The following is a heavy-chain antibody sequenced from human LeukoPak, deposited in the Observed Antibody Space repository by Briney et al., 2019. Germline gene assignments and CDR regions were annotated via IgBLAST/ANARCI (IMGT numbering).Heavy chain of an antibody. Sequence: PSETLSLTCTVSGVSISSGSYYWAWIRQPPGESLEWIGSMHYTGSTYYNPSLKTRVTISVDMSKNQLSLKLRSVTAADTAVYYCARRDYFDSWGRGTLVTVSS. CDR3: ARRDYFDS. CDR2: MHYTGST. V-gene: IGHV4-39*01. CDR1: GVSISSGSYY. J-gene: IGHJ4*02.